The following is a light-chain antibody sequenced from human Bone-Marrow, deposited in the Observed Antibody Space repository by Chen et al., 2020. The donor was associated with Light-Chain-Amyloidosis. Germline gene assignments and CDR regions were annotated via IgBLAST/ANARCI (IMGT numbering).Light chain of an antibody. CDR3: QQSYSTPIT. J-gene: IGKJ5*01. CDR1: QTIGKY. Sequence: IQMTQSPSALSASVGDKITITCRASQTIGKYLNWYQQKPGKAPKLLIYAASSLQSGVPSRFSGSGSGTDFTLSISSLQAEDFAIYYCQQSYSTPITFGQGTRLEIK. V-gene: IGKV1-39*01. CDR2: AAS.